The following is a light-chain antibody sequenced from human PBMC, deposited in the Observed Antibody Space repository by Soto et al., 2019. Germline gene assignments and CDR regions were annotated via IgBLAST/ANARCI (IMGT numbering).Light chain of an antibody. J-gene: IGKJ4*01. CDR3: QQYGSSPLT. V-gene: IGKV3-20*01. CDR1: QSVISN. CDR2: RAS. Sequence: EIVMTQSPATLSVSPGESVTLSCRASQSVISNLAWYQQKPGQAPKVLIYRASSRATGIPDRFSGSGSGTDFTLTISRLEPEDFAVYYCQQYGSSPLTFGGGTKVDIK.